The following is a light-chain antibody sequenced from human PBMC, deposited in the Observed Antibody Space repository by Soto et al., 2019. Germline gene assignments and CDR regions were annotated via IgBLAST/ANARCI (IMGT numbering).Light chain of an antibody. J-gene: IGKJ1*01. V-gene: IGKV3-11*01. CDR2: DAS. Sequence: EIVMTQSPAILSVSPGERATLSCRASHSVSSNLAWYQQKPGQSPRLLIYDASTRATGIPARFSGSGSGTDFTLTISSLEPEDFAVYYCQQRSNWPPWTFGQGTKVDI. CDR3: QQRSNWPPWT. CDR1: HSVSSN.